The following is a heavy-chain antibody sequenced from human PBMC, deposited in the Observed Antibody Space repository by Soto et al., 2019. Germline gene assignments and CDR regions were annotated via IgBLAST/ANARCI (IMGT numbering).Heavy chain of an antibody. J-gene: IGHJ4*02. CDR2: IVPIYRTA. V-gene: IGHV1-69*13. D-gene: IGHD6-13*01. CDR3: VRDSGAKLSSS. Sequence: SAKASCKASGGTFSSYRINWVRQAPGQGLEWVGGIVPIYRTADYAQKFQGRVTINADESARTSYMELRSLKSQETAVYYCVRDSGAKLSSSWGQGTLDTVSS. CDR1: GGTFSSYR.